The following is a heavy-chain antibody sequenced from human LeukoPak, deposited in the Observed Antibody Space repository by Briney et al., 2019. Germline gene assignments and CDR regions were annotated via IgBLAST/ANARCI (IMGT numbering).Heavy chain of an antibody. J-gene: IGHJ6*03. V-gene: IGHV4-34*01. CDR2: INHSGST. D-gene: IGHD2-2*02. CDR1: GGSFSGYY. Sequence: ASETLSLTCAVYGGSFSGYYWSWIRQPPGKGLEWIGEINHSGSTNYNPSLKSRVTISVDTSKNQFSLKLSSVTAADTAVYYCARTHIVVVPAAIIKNYYYMDVWGKGTTVTVSS. CDR3: ARTHIVVVPAAIIKNYYYMDV.